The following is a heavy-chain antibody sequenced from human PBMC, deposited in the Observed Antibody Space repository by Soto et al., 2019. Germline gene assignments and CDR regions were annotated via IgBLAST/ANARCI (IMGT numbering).Heavy chain of an antibody. J-gene: IGHJ4*02. Sequence: QVQLVESGGGVVQPGRSLRLSCAASGFTFSSYGMHWVRQAPGKGLEWVAVISYDGSNKYYADSVKGQFTISRDNSKNTLYLRMNSLRAEDTAVYYCANDSIKYSSGWYDYWGQGTLVTVSS. CDR1: GFTFSSYG. V-gene: IGHV3-30*18. D-gene: IGHD6-19*01. CDR2: ISYDGSNK. CDR3: ANDSIKYSSGWYDY.